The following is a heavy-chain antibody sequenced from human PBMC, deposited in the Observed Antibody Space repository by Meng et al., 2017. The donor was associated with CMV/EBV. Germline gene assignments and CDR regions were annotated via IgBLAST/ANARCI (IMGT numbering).Heavy chain of an antibody. V-gene: IGHV4-39*07. CDR3: ARRITSDRFDP. CDR2: IYYSGST. J-gene: IGHJ5*02. CDR1: GCSISSSSYY. D-gene: IGHD3-10*01. Sequence: SEPLSSTCTVPGCSISSSSYYWGWIRQPPGKGLEWIGSIYYSGSTYYNPSLKSRVTISVDTSKNQFSLKLCSVTAADTAVYYCARRITSDRFDPWGQGTLVTVSS.